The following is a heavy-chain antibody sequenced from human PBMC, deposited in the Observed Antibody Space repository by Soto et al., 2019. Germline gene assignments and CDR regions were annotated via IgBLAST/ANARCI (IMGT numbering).Heavy chain of an antibody. Sequence: SETLSLTCTVSGGSISSSSYYWGWIRQPPGKGLEWIGSIYYSGSTYYNPSLKSRVTISVDTSKNQFSLKLSSVTAADTAVYYCARQSVAARKKYYMDVWGKGTTVTVSS. CDR2: IYYSGST. J-gene: IGHJ6*03. CDR1: GGSISSSSYY. V-gene: IGHV4-39*01. CDR3: ARQSVAARKKYYMDV. D-gene: IGHD6-6*01.